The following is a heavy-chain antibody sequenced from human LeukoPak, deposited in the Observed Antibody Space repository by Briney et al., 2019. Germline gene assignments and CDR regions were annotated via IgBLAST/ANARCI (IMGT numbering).Heavy chain of an antibody. CDR3: ARQPEGTWFDP. CDR2: IDPSDSYT. J-gene: IGHJ5*02. CDR1: GYSFTSNW. Sequence: GESLKISCKGSGYSFTSNWISWLRQMPGKGLEWRGRIDPSDSYTNYSPSFQGHVTLSDDKSISTAYLQWSSLKASDTAMYYCARQPEGTWFDPWGQGTLVTVSS. V-gene: IGHV5-10-1*01. D-gene: IGHD1-1*01.